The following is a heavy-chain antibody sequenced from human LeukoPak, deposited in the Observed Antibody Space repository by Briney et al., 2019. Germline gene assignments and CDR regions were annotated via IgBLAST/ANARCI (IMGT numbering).Heavy chain of an antibody. J-gene: IGHJ5*02. D-gene: IGHD4-17*01. CDR3: ARDEDYGDYAGGENWFDP. CDR2: ISSSSSTI. V-gene: IGHV3-48*04. Sequence: PGGSLRLSCAASGFTFSSYSMNWVRQAPGKGLEWVSYISSSSSTIYYADSVKGRFTISRDNAKNSLYLQMNSLRAEDTAVYYCARDEDYGDYAGGENWFDPWGQGTLVTVSS. CDR1: GFTFSSYS.